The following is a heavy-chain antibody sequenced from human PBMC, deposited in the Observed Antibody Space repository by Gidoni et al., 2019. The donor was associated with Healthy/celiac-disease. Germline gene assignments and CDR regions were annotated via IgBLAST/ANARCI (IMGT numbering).Heavy chain of an antibody. CDR3: ATRGGAYYYDSSGYYEHDY. D-gene: IGHD3-22*01. J-gene: IGHJ4*02. CDR1: CCSLSSCGYY. Sequence: HVQLQESGPGLVKPSQTLSLTCTVSCCSLSSCGYYWSWIRKHPGKGLEGIGYSYYSGSTYYNSSLKSGVTILVDTSKNQFSLKLSSVTAADTAVYYCATRGGAYYYDSSGYYEHDYWGQGTLVTVSS. CDR2: SYYSGST. V-gene: IGHV4-31*03.